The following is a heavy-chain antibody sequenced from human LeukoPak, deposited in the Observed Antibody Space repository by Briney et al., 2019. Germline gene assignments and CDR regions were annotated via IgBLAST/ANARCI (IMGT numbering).Heavy chain of an antibody. Sequence: SETLSLTCTVSGASVRGYYWSWIRQPPGKGLEWIGYIHYTGNTDYNPSLTSRVTMSVDTSTNQFSLKLSSVTAADTAVYYCANLGSPVWFDLWGQGTLVTVSS. J-gene: IGHJ5*02. CDR2: IHYTGNT. V-gene: IGHV4-59*08. CDR3: ANLGSPVWFDL. CDR1: GASVRGYY. D-gene: IGHD7-27*01.